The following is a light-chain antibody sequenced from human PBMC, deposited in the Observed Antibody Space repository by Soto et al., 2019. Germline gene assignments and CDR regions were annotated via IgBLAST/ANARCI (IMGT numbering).Light chain of an antibody. CDR1: QSVSSN. V-gene: IGKV3-15*01. CDR2: VAS. CDR3: QQYNNWPPAWT. Sequence: EIVMTQSPATLSVSPGERATLSCRASQSVSSNLAWYQQKPGQAPRLLIYVASTRATGIPARFSGSGSGTELTLTISSLQSEDFAVYYCQQYNNWPPAWTFGQGTTVEIK. J-gene: IGKJ1*01.